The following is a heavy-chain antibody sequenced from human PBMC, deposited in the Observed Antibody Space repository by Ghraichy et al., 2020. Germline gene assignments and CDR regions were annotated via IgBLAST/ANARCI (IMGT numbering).Heavy chain of an antibody. Sequence: SLRLSCAASGFTFSNYWMGWVRQAPGKGLEWVANIKQDGSQKYYVDSVKGRFTISRDNTDNSLYLQMNSLRAEDTAVYFCTRDEAWGQGTMVTVSS. CDR1: GFTFSNYW. CDR2: IKQDGSQK. CDR3: TRDEA. J-gene: IGHJ3*01. V-gene: IGHV3-7*04.